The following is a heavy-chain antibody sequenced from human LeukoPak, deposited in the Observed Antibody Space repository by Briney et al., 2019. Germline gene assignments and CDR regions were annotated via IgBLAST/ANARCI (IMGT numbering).Heavy chain of an antibody. CDR1: GFTFSNAW. CDR2: ISWNSGSI. CDR3: AKGRDGYNTVDH. V-gene: IGHV3-9*01. J-gene: IGHJ4*02. D-gene: IGHD5-12*01. Sequence: GGSLRLSCAASGFTFSNAWMSWVRQAPGKGLEWVSGISWNSGSIGYADSVRGRFTISRDSAKNSLYLQMNGLRAEDTALYYCAKGRDGYNTVDHWGQGTLVTVSS.